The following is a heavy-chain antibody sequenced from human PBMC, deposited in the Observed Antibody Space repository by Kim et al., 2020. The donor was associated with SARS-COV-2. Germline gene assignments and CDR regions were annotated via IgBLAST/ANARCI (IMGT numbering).Heavy chain of an antibody. J-gene: IGHJ4*02. CDR2: IKSKTDGGTT. D-gene: IGHD1-26*01. Sequence: GGSLRLSCAASGFTFSNAWMSWVRQAPGKGLEWVGRIKSKTDGGTTDYAAPVKGRFTISRDDSKNTLYLQMNSLKTEDTAVYYCTTGKEWELPAGDYWGQGTLVTVSS. CDR3: TTGKEWELPAGDY. V-gene: IGHV3-15*01. CDR1: GFTFSNAW.